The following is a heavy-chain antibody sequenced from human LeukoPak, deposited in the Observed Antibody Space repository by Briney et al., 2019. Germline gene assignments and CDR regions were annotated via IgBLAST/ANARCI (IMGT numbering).Heavy chain of an antibody. CDR2: ISYDGSNT. CDR3: AKDRQKQIVVETPGLAAFDI. J-gene: IGHJ3*02. CDR1: GFTFSNYG. V-gene: IGHV3-30*18. Sequence: GGSLRPSCAASGFTFSNYGMHWVRQAPGKGLEWVTVISYDGSNTYHADSVKGRFTISRDNSKNTLNLQMNSLRAEDTGVYYCAKDRQKQIVVETPGLAAFDIWGQGTKVTVSS. D-gene: IGHD2-21*02.